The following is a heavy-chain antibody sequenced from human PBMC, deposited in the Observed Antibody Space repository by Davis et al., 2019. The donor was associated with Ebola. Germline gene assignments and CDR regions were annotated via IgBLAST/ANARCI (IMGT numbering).Heavy chain of an antibody. CDR2: ISAYNGNT. CDR3: ARGRSMVATQVGLRY. Sequence: ASVKVSCQASRYTLPSYDINWVRQATGQGLEWMGWISAYNGNTNYPQKLQGRVTMTTDTSTRTAYMELRSLRSDDTAVYYCARGRSMVATQVGLRYWGQGTLVTVSS. J-gene: IGHJ4*02. D-gene: IGHD5-12*01. CDR1: RYTLPSYD. V-gene: IGHV1-18*01.